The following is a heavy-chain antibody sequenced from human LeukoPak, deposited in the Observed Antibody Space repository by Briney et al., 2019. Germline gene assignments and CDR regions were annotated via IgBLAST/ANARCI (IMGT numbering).Heavy chain of an antibody. CDR3: ARGPQLRFLEWLPFDY. CDR1: GGTFSSYA. CDR2: IIPIFGTA. V-gene: IGHV1-69*13. Sequence: GASVKVSCKASGGTFSSYAISWVRQAPGQGLEWMGGIIPIFGTANYAQKFQGRVTITADESTSTAYMELSSLRSEDTAVYYCARGPQLRFLEWLPFDYWGQGTLVTVSS. D-gene: IGHD3-3*01. J-gene: IGHJ4*02.